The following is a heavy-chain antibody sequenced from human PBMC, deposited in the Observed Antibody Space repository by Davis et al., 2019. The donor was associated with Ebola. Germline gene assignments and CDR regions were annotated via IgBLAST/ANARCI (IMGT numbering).Heavy chain of an antibody. CDR2: INAGNGNT. D-gene: IGHD5-24*01. CDR1: GYTFTSYA. J-gene: IGHJ4*02. CDR3: ARDVEMATIRWEYYFDY. Sequence: AASVKVSCKASGYTFTSYAMHWVRQAPGQRLEWMGWINAGNGNTKYSQKFQGRVTITRDTSASTAYMELSSLRSEDTAVYYCARDVEMATIRWEYYFDYWGQGTLVTVSS. V-gene: IGHV1-3*01.